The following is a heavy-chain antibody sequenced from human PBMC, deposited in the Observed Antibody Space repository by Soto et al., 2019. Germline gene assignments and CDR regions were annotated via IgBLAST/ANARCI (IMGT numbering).Heavy chain of an antibody. J-gene: IGHJ6*02. V-gene: IGHV4-30-2*01. CDR2: IYHTGTT. Sequence: PSETLSLTCAVSGDSITSVVYSWSWIRQPPGKALEWIGYIYHTGTTYYTAALKSRVTISLDRSKNRISLSLNSVTAADTAVYYCAATVFGEYSHYALDVWGQGTTVTVSS. D-gene: IGHD3-3*01. CDR1: GDSITSVVYS. CDR3: AATVFGEYSHYALDV.